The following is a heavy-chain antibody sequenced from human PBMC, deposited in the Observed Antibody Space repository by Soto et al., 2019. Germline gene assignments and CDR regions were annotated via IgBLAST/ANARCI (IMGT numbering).Heavy chain of an antibody. Sequence: SSVKVSCKASGGTFSSYAISWVRQAPGQGLEWMGGIIPIFGTANYAQKFQGRVTITADESTSTAYMELSRLRSEDTAVYYCASKHYDSSGYGYYFDYWGQGTLVTVSS. CDR3: ASKHYDSSGYGYYFDY. V-gene: IGHV1-69*13. J-gene: IGHJ4*02. D-gene: IGHD3-22*01. CDR1: GGTFSSYA. CDR2: IIPIFGTA.